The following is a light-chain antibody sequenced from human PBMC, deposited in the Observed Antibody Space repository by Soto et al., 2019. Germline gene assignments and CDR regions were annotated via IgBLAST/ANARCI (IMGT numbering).Light chain of an antibody. CDR2: DAS. V-gene: IGKV3-11*01. CDR3: QQRRNWPGT. Sequence: EIVLTQSPATLSLSLGDRATLSSRASQSISGFLAWYQQKPGQAPRLLIYDASNRATDIPARFSGSGSGTDFTLTISSLEPEDFAVYYCQQRRNWPGTFGQGTKLEIK. CDR1: QSISGF. J-gene: IGKJ2*01.